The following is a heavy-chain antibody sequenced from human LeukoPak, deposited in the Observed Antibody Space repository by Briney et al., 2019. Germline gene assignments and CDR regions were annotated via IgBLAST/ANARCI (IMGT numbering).Heavy chain of an antibody. J-gene: IGHJ4*02. CDR2: IYNSGGT. V-gene: IGHV4-59*01. D-gene: IGHD6-19*01. CDR3: ARGQPSSGPVAYFDY. CDR1: GDSISSYY. Sequence: SETLSLTCSVSGDSISSYYWSWIRQPPGKGLEWIGYIYNSGGTNYNPSLKSRVTISVDTSKNQFSLKLSSVTAADTAVYYCARGQPSSGPVAYFDYWGQGTLVTVSS.